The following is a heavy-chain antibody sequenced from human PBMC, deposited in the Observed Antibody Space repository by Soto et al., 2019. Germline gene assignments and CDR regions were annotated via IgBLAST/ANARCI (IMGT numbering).Heavy chain of an antibody. Sequence: XATLSLTCTVSGGSISSYYWSWIRQPPGKGLEWVGYVSYSGTNYNPSLKSRVTISVDTSKNQFSLRLRSVTAADAAVYYCARGTNWDRGVFDYWGQGTLVTVSS. CDR2: VSYSGT. D-gene: IGHD7-27*01. J-gene: IGHJ4*02. V-gene: IGHV4-59*01. CDR3: ARGTNWDRGVFDY. CDR1: GGSISSYY.